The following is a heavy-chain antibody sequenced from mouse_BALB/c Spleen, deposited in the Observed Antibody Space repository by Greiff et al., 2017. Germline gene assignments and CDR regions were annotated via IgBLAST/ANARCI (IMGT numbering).Heavy chain of an antibody. Sequence: EVQLQESGGGLVQPGGSRKLSCAASGFTFSSFGMHWVRQAPEKGLEWVAYISSGSSTIYYADTVKGRFTISRDNPKNTLFLQMTSLRSEDTAMYYCARRDTLYYAMDYWGQGTSVTVSS. V-gene: IGHV5-17*02. J-gene: IGHJ4*01. CDR2: ISSGSSTI. D-gene: IGHD3-2*01. CDR1: GFTFSSFG. CDR3: ARRDTLYYAMDY.